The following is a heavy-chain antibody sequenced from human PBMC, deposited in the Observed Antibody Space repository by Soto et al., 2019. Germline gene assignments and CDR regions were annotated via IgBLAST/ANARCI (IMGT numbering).Heavy chain of an antibody. V-gene: IGHV4-39*02. J-gene: IGHJ5*02. CDR3: ARGFGGYSWFDP. CDR1: AGSISGRSYY. CDR2: IYYNGNT. D-gene: IGHD3-22*01. Sequence: SETLSLTCTVSAGSISGRSYYRAWIRQPPGKGLEWIATIYYNGNTFYNPSLKSRATISVDASDNRFSLKLRSVTAADTAVYYCARGFGGYSWFDPWGQGTLVTVSS.